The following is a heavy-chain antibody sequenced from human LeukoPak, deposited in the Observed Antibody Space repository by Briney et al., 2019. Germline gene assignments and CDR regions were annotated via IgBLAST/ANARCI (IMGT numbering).Heavy chain of an antibody. CDR1: GGTFSGYA. Sequence: EASVKVSCKASGGTFSGYAISWVRQAPGQRLEWMGRIIAILGIANYAQKFQGRVTITADKSTSTPYMELSSLRSEDTAVYYRATRPKYSYYYYGMDVWGQGTTVTVSS. D-gene: IGHD5-18*01. V-gene: IGHV1-69*04. J-gene: IGHJ6*02. CDR3: ATRPKYSYYYYGMDV. CDR2: IIAILGIA.